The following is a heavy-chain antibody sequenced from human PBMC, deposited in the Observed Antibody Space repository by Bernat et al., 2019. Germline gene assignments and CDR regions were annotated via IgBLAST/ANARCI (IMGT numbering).Heavy chain of an antibody. D-gene: IGHD3-22*01. CDR3: AGVTSSYYYDSSGYGQRYYYYGMDL. Sequence: QVQLVESGGGVVQPGRSLRLSCAASGFTFSSYGMHWVRQAPGKGLEWVAVIWYDGSNKYYADSVKGRFTISRDNSKNTLYLQMNSLRAEDTVVYYCAGVTSSYYYDSSGYGQRYYYYGMDLWGQGAKVNVSS. CDR2: IWYDGSNK. J-gene: IGHJ6*02. CDR1: GFTFSSYG. V-gene: IGHV3-33*01.